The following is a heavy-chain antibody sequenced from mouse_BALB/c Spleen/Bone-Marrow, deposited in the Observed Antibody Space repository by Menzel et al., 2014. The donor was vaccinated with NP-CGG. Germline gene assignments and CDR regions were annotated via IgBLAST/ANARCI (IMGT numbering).Heavy chain of an antibody. V-gene: IGHV14-3*02. CDR1: GFNIKDTY. D-gene: IGHD1-1*01. J-gene: IGHJ3*01. Sequence: EVQLQESGAELVKPGASVKLSCTASGFNIKDTYMHWVKRRPEQGLEWIGRIDPANGNTKYGPKFQGKATITAGTSSNTAYLQLSSLTSEDTAVYYCASYYYDSSTFAYWGQGTLVTVSA. CDR2: IDPANGNT. CDR3: ASYYYDSSTFAY.